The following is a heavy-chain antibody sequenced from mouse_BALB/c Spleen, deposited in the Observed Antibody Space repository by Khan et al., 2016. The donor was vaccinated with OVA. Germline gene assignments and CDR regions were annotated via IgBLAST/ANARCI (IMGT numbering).Heavy chain of an antibody. V-gene: IGHV1S137*01. CDR3: TGGAGGSRFAY. J-gene: IGHJ3*01. CDR1: GYTFTDFT. Sequence: QIQLVQSGAELVRPGVSVKISCKGSGYTFTDFTIHWVKQSHALSLEWIGVISTYYGDVTYNQKFKGKATMTVDKSSSTTYMELARLTSEDSAIYYSTGGAGGSRFAYWGQGTLVTVSA. CDR2: ISTYYGDV.